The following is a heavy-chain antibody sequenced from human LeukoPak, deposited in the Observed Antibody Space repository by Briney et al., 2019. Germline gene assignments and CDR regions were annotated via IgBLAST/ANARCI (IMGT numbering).Heavy chain of an antibody. CDR3: VRDPSGSGFAFDS. J-gene: IGHJ4*02. D-gene: IGHD1-1*01. Sequence: GGSLRLSCAASGFTVSSNYMNWVRQAPGKGLEWVAFIWFDGSNKHYADSVKGRFTISRDNSEDTLYLQMNSLRAEDTAVYYCVRDPSGSGFAFDSWGQGALVTVSS. V-gene: IGHV3-33*08. CDR1: GFTVSSNY. CDR2: IWFDGSNK.